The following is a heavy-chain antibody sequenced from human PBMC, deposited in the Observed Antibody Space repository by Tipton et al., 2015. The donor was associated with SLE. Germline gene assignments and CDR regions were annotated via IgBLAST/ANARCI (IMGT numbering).Heavy chain of an antibody. CDR2: INHSGST. J-gene: IGHJ5*02. D-gene: IGHD2-15*01. V-gene: IGHV4-4*02. CDR1: GGSISRNNW. Sequence: TLSLTCAVFGGSISRNNWWSWVRQPPGKGLEWIGEINHSGSTNYNPSLKSRVTISVDTSKNQFSLKLSSVTAADTAVYYCARGGDIVVVVADGGWFDPWGQGTLVTVSS. CDR3: ARGGDIVVVVADGGWFDP.